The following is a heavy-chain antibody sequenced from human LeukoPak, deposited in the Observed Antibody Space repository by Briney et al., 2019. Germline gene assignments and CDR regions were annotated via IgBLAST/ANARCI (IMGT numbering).Heavy chain of an antibody. Sequence: SETLSLTCTVSGGSISSYYWSWIRQPAGKGLESIGHISTSGSTNYNPSLKSRVTMSVDTSKNQFSLKPSSVTAADTAVYYCARRIAVAASTWFDPWGQGALVTVSS. CDR3: ARRIAVAASTWFDP. V-gene: IGHV4-4*07. D-gene: IGHD6-19*01. CDR1: GGSISSYY. J-gene: IGHJ5*02. CDR2: ISTSGST.